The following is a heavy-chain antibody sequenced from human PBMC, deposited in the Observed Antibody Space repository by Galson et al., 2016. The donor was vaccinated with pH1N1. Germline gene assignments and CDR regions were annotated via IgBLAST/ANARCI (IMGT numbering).Heavy chain of an antibody. CDR3: ARVREGGNFLLSRGASEY. D-gene: IGHD4-23*01. CDR1: GFTFDSYG. V-gene: IGHV3-20*04. J-gene: IGHJ4*02. Sequence: SLRLSCAASGFTFDSYGMSWVRQVPGKGLEWVSGITRNAGSTGYIDSVKGRFTISRDNAKNSLYLEMNSLRAEDTALYYCARVREGGNFLLSRGASEYWGQGTLVTVSS. CDR2: ITRNAGST.